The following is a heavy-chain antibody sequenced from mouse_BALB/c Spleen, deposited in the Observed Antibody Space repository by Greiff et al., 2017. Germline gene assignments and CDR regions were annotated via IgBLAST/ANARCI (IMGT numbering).Heavy chain of an antibody. J-gene: IGHJ2*01. V-gene: IGHV5-6-5*01. CDR1: GFTFSSYA. CDR3: ARGKRKYGNYADY. Sequence: EVKLVESGGGLVKPGGSLKLSCAASGFTFSSYAMSWVRQTPEKRLEWVASISSGGSTYYPDSVMGRFTITRDKARNILYLQMSSLRSEDTAMYYCARGKRKYGNYADYWGQGTTLTVSA. D-gene: IGHD2-10*02. CDR2: ISSGGST.